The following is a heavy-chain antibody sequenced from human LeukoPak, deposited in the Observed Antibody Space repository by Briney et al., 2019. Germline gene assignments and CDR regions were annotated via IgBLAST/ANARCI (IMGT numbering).Heavy chain of an antibody. CDR1: GFTFSSYS. V-gene: IGHV3-21*01. Sequence: GGSLRLSCAASGFTFSSYSMNWVRQAPGKGLEWVSSISSSSSYIYYADSVKGRFTISRDNAKNSLYLQMNSLGAEDTAVYYCARDALDDYGDYLLGSFDYWGQGTLVTVSP. J-gene: IGHJ4*02. CDR3: ARDALDDYGDYLLGSFDY. CDR2: ISSSSSYI. D-gene: IGHD4-17*01.